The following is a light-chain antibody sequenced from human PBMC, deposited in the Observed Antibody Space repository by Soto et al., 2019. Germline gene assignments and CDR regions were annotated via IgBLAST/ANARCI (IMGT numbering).Light chain of an antibody. CDR3: QQYGSSPRT. J-gene: IGKJ1*01. V-gene: IGKV3-20*01. CDR1: QSISSSY. Sequence: EIVLTQSPGTLSLSPGERATLSCRASQSISSSYLAWYQQKPGQAPRLLIYGASTRATGIPDRFSGSGSGTDFTLTTSRLESEDFAVYYCQQYGSSPRTFGQGTKVDIK. CDR2: GAS.